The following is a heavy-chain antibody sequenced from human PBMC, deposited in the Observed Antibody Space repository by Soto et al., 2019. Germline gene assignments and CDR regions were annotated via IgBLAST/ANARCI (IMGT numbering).Heavy chain of an antibody. CDR3: ARDRMGATKVSYLDY. D-gene: IGHD1-26*01. J-gene: IGHJ4*02. Sequence: GGSLRLSCAASGFTFSSYGMHWVRQAPGKGLEWVAVISYDGSNKYYADSVKGRFTISRDNSKNTLYLQMNSLRAEDTAVYYCARDRMGATKVSYLDYWGQGTLVTVSS. CDR1: GFTFSSYG. V-gene: IGHV3-30*03. CDR2: ISYDGSNK.